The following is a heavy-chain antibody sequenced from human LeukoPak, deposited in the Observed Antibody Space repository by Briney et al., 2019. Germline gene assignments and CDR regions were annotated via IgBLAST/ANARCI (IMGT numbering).Heavy chain of an antibody. CDR3: ARDSRYYDFWSGYPDHSDY. V-gene: IGHV1-2*06. CDR1: GYTFTGYY. Sequence: GASVKVSCKASGYTFTGYYMHWVRQAPGQGLEWMGRINPNSGGTNYAQKFQGRVTMTRDTSISTAYMEMSRLRSDDTAVYYCARDSRYYDFWSGYPDHSDYWGQGTLVTVSS. CDR2: INPNSGGT. J-gene: IGHJ4*02. D-gene: IGHD3-3*01.